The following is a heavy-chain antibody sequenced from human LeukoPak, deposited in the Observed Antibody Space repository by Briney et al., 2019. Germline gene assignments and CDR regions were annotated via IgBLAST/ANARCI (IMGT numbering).Heavy chain of an antibody. J-gene: IGHJ6*03. V-gene: IGHV4-34*01. CDR2: INHSGST. CDR3: ARAVRGSGYYYYYYMDV. D-gene: IGHD3-10*01. CDR1: GGSFSGYY. Sequence: SETLSLTCAVYGGSFSGYYWSWIRQPPGKGLEWIGEINHSGSTNYNPSLKSRVTISVDTSKNQFSLKLSSVTAADTAVYYCARAVRGSGYYYYYYMDVWGKGTTVTVSS.